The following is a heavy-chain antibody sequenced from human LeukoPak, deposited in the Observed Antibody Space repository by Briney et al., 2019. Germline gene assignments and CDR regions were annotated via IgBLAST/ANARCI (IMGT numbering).Heavy chain of an antibody. D-gene: IGHD5-18*01. V-gene: IGHV3-21*01. CDR2: ISSSNGYI. J-gene: IGHJ4*02. CDR1: GFTFSSYC. CDR3: AREGTAVATNFDY. Sequence: GGSLRLSCAASGFTFSSYCMNWGRQAPGKGLEWVSSISSSNGYIYYADSVKGRFTISRDNAKNSLYLQMNSLRAEDTAVYYCAREGTAVATNFDYWGQGTLVTVSS.